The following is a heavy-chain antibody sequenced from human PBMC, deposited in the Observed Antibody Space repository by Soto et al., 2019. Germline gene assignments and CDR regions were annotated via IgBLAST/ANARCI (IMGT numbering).Heavy chain of an antibody. J-gene: IGHJ4*02. D-gene: IGHD1-26*01. CDR2: ISSSSSYI. Sequence: PGGSLRVSCVASGFTFSSYRMNWVRQAPGKGLEWVSSISSSSSYIYYADSVKGRFTISRDNAKNSLYLQMNSLRAEDTAVYYCARDSGSYDGGSNYWGPGTLVTVTS. CDR1: GFTFSSYR. V-gene: IGHV3-21*01. CDR3: ARDSGSYDGGSNY.